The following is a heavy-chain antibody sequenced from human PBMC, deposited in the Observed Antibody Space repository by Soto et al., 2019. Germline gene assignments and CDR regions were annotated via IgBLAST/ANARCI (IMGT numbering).Heavy chain of an antibody. Sequence: ASVKVSCKASGYTFTAYYIHWLRQAPGQGLEWLGWINPDTGGTDYAQKFQGWVTLTRDTSRTTAYMELSSLKSDDTAVFYCVRAFGRDVSSWYRWAFDSWGQGTLVSVS. CDR1: GYTFTAYY. CDR2: INPDTGGT. J-gene: IGHJ4*02. D-gene: IGHD6-13*01. V-gene: IGHV1-2*04. CDR3: VRAFGRDVSSWYRWAFDS.